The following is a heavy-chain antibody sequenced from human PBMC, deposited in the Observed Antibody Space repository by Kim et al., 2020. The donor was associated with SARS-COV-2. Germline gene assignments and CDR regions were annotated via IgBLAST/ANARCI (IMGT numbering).Heavy chain of an antibody. CDR3: TTGVVVVPAADWWGGSCQGDCLDS. V-gene: IGHV3-15*01. Sequence: GGSLRLSCAASGFTFSNAWMSWVRQAPGKGLEWVGRIKSKTDGGTTDYAAPVRGSFTISSDDSTNTLHLQMNSLKTEDTAVYYCTTGVVVVPAADWWGGSCQGDCLDSWGRRTLLPVSS. CDR2: IKSKTDGGTT. CDR1: GFTFSNAW. D-gene: IGHD2-2*01. J-gene: IGHJ4*02.